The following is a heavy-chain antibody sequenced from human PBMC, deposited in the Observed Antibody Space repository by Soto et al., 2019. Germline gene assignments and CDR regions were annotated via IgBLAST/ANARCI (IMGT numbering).Heavy chain of an antibody. CDR3: VVRPVGYLIDY. CDR2: INPNSGGT. CDR1: GYTFTGYY. D-gene: IGHD6-25*01. V-gene: IGHV1-2*04. Sequence: EASVKVSCKASGYTFTGYYMHWVRQAPGQGLEWMGWINPNSGGTNYAQKFQGWVTMTRDTSISTAYMELSRLRSDDTAVYYCVVRPVGYLIDYWGQGTLVTVSS. J-gene: IGHJ4*02.